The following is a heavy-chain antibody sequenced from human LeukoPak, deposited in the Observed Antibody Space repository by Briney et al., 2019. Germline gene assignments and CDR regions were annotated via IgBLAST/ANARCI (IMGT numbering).Heavy chain of an antibody. Sequence: TGGSLRLSCAASGFTFSTYTMHWVRQAPGKGLEWVSFISYDGGDEDYADSVKGRFTISRDNSKNTLYLQMNSLRAEDTAVYYCARAEIYGDPVPDYYYGMDVWGQGTTVTVSS. CDR1: GFTFSTYT. J-gene: IGHJ6*02. D-gene: IGHD4-17*01. V-gene: IGHV3-30-3*01. CDR3: ARAEIYGDPVPDYYYGMDV. CDR2: ISYDGGDE.